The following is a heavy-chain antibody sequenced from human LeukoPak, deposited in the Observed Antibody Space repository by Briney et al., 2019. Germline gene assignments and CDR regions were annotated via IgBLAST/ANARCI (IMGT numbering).Heavy chain of an antibody. J-gene: IGHJ5*02. D-gene: IGHD6-13*01. Sequence: ASVKVSCKASGYTFTGYYMHWVRQAPGQGLEWMGWINPNSGGTNYAQKFQGRVTMTRDTSISTAYMELSRLRSDDTAVYYCARDLARLAAAGHLNWFDPWGQGTLVTVSS. CDR2: INPNSGGT. CDR3: ARDLARLAAAGHLNWFDP. CDR1: GYTFTGYY. V-gene: IGHV1-2*02.